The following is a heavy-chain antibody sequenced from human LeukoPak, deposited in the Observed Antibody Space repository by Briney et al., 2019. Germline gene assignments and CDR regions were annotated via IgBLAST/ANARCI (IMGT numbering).Heavy chain of an antibody. D-gene: IGHD2-2*01. J-gene: IGHJ4*02. V-gene: IGHV3-53*01. CDR2: IYSGGST. CDR3: ARGALYCSSTSCSLDY. CDR1: GFTVSSNY. Sequence: GGSLRLSCAASGFTVSSNYMSWVRQARGKGLEWVSVIYSGGSTYYADSVKGRFTISRDNSKNTLYLQMNSLRAEDTAVYYCARGALYCSSTSCSLDYWGQGTLVTVSS.